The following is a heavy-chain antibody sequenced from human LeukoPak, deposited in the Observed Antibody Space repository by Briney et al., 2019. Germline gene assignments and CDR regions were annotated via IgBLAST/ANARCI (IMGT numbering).Heavy chain of an antibody. D-gene: IGHD1-7*01. Sequence: GGSLRLSCAASGFTFSIYAMSWVRQAPGKGLEWVSAISGSGGTAYYADSVKGRFTISRDNSKNTLYLQMNSLRAEDTAVYYCAKAHGDNWNYEANFDYWGQGTLVTVSS. V-gene: IGHV3-23*01. J-gene: IGHJ4*02. CDR3: AKAHGDNWNYEANFDY. CDR1: GFTFSIYA. CDR2: ISGSGGTA.